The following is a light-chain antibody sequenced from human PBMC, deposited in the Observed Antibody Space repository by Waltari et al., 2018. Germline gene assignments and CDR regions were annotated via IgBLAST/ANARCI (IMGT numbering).Light chain of an antibody. CDR3: MQALQTPRT. J-gene: IGKJ3*01. CDR1: QSLLHSNGYTY. CDR2: LGS. V-gene: IGKV2-28*01. Sequence: DIVMTQSPLSLSVTPGEQASISCRSSQSLLHSNGYTYLDWYLQKPGQSPQLLIYLGSNRASGVPDRFSGSGSGTDFTLKISRVEAEDVGVFYCMQALQTPRTFGPGTKVDI.